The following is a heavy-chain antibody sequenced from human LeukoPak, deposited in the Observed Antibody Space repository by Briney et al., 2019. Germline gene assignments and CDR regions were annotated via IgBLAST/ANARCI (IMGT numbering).Heavy chain of an antibody. D-gene: IGHD5/OR15-5a*01. CDR2: IYYSGST. J-gene: IGHJ4*02. CDR3: ARDLGSVYLGRPDGSFDY. CDR1: SGSISGRY. V-gene: IGHV4-59*11. Sequence: SETLSLTCTVSSGSISGRYWSWIRQPPGKGLEWIGYIYYSGSTKYNPSLKSRVTISMDMSKNQFSLRLTSVTAADAAVYYCARDLGSVYLGRPDGSFDYWGQGTLVTVSS.